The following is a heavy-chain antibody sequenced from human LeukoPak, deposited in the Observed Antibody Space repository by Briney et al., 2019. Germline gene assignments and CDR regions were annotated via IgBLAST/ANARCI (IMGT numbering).Heavy chain of an antibody. V-gene: IGHV3-23*01. J-gene: IGHJ1*01. D-gene: IGHD5-18*01. Sequence: GALRLSCAASGFTFSSYAMSWVRQAPGKGLEWVSAISGSGGSTYYADSVKGRFTISRDNSKDSLNLQMNTLRVEDTAVYYCVRDSSYIFGFSWGQGTLVTVSS. CDR3: VRDSSYIFGFS. CDR2: ISGSGGST. CDR1: GFTFSSYA.